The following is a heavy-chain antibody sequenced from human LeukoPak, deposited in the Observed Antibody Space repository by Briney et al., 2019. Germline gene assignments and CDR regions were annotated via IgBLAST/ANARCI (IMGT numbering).Heavy chain of an antibody. J-gene: IGHJ4*02. Sequence: GGSLRLSCAASGFTFSSYGIHWVRQAPGKGLEWVAVISYDGTNKYYADSVKGRFTISRDNSRNTLYLQMNSLRAEDTAVYYCAKPLYGSGSYSDYWGQGTLVTVSS. V-gene: IGHV3-30*18. CDR3: AKPLYGSGSYSDY. CDR2: ISYDGTNK. D-gene: IGHD3-10*01. CDR1: GFTFSSYG.